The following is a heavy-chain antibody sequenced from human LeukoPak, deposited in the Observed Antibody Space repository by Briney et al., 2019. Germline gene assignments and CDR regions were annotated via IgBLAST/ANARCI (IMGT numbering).Heavy chain of an antibody. D-gene: IGHD2-8*01. J-gene: IGHJ4*02. V-gene: IGHV1-24*01. Sequence: GASVKVSCKVSGYTLTELYMHWVRQAPGKGLEWMGGFDPEDGETIYAQKFQGRVTMIDDTSTDTAYMELRSLRSEDTAVYYCATAGCYYFDYWGRGKRVMVSS. CDR3: ATAGCYYFDY. CDR2: FDPEDGET. CDR1: GYTLTELY.